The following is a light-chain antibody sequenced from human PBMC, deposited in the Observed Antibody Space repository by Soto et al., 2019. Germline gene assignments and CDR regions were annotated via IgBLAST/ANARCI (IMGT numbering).Light chain of an antibody. J-gene: IGLJ2*01. CDR3: SSYAGSNFVV. V-gene: IGLV2-8*01. CDR1: SSDVGGYNY. CDR2: EVS. Sequence: QSALTQPPSASGSPGQSVTISCTGTSSDVGGYNYVSWYQQHPGKAPKFMIYEVSKRPSGVPDRFSGSKSGNTASLTVSGFQAEDEADYYCSSYAGSNFVVFGGGTKLTVL.